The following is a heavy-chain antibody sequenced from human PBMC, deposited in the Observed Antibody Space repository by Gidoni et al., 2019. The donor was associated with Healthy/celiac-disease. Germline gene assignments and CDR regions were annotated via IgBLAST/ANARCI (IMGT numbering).Heavy chain of an antibody. J-gene: IGHJ5*02. CDR3: ARGHYDSPGFDP. V-gene: IGHV1-2*04. D-gene: IGHD3-3*01. CDR1: GYTFTGYY. CDR2: INPNSGGT. Sequence: QVQLVQSAAEVKKPGSSVTVSCKASGYTFTGYYMHWVRQAPGQGLEWMGWINPNSGGTTYAQKFQGWVTMTRDTSISTAYMELSRLRSDDTAVYYCARGHYDSPGFDPWGQGTLVTVSS.